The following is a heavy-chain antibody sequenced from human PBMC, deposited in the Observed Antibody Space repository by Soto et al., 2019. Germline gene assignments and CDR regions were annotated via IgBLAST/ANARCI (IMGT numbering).Heavy chain of an antibody. J-gene: IGHJ4*02. V-gene: IGHV4-59*01. CDR1: GGSISSYY. CDR2: IYYSGGT. Sequence: PSECLSLTSTVSGGSISSYYWGWIRQPPGKVLGWIGYIYYSGGTNYNPSLKSRVTISGDTSKNQFSLKLSSVTAADTAGFYCRSTVEMATNMGHGFDYWGQGTLVTVSS. D-gene: IGHD5-12*01. CDR3: RSTVEMATNMGHGFDY.